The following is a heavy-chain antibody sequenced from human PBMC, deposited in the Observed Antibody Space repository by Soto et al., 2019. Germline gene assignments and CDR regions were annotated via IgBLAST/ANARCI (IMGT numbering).Heavy chain of an antibody. CDR1: GYSFTSYW. D-gene: IGHD5-12*01. V-gene: IGHV5-51*01. Sequence: LGESLKISCKGSGYSFTSYWIGWVRQMPGKGLEWMGIIYPGDSDTRYSPSFQGQVTISADKSISTAYLQWSSLKASDTAVYYCGRSEMATPWNLFDPWGQGTLVTVSS. J-gene: IGHJ5*02. CDR3: GRSEMATPWNLFDP. CDR2: IYPGDSDT.